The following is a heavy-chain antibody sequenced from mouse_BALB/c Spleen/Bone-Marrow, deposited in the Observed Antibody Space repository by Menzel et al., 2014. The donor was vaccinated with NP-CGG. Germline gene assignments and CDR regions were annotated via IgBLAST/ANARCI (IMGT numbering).Heavy chain of an antibody. V-gene: IGHV1-80*01. D-gene: IGHD2-2*01. J-gene: IGHJ3*01. CDR2: IYPGDGET. CDR1: GYAFSSYW. Sequence: VQLQQSGAELVRPGSSVKISCKASGYAFSSYWMTWVKQRPGQGLEWIGQIYPGDGETNYNGKFKGKATLTADKSSSTAYMQLSGLTSEDSAVYFCAKVTTGFAYWAQGTLVTVSA. CDR3: AKVTTGFAY.